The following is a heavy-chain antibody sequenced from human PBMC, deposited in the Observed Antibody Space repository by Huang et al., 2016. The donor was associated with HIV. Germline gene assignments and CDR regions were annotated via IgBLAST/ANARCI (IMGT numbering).Heavy chain of an antibody. V-gene: IGHV1-18*01. Sequence: QVQLVQSGAEVKKPGASVKVSCKASGYTFTSYGISWVRQCPGQGLEWMGWISAHNGNTNYAQKLPGRVTMTTDTSTSTAYMELRSLRSDDTAVYYCARDLPPVAGTSPVFDYWGQGTLVTVSS. J-gene: IGHJ4*02. D-gene: IGHD6-19*01. CDR1: GYTFTSYG. CDR3: ARDLPPVAGTSPVFDY. CDR2: ISAHNGNT.